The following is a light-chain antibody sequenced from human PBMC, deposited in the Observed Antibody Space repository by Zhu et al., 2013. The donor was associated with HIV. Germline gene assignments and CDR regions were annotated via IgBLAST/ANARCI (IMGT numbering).Light chain of an antibody. J-gene: IGKJ2*01. CDR1: QSARYY. CDR2: DAS. Sequence: ETVLTQSPVTLSLSPGERATLSCRASQSARYYLAWYQLKPGQAPRLLIYDASNRAPGIPDRFTGSGSGTEFTLTISSLQPDDFATYYCQQYYSYSFGRGTKLEIK. CDR3: QQYYSYS. V-gene: IGKV3-11*01.